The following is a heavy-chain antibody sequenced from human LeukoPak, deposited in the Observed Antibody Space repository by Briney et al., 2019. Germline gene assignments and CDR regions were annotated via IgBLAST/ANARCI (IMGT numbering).Heavy chain of an antibody. CDR2: IIPIFGTA. J-gene: IGHJ5*02. V-gene: IGHV1-69*13. CDR3: ARGPRERYYGSGSPNWFDP. CDR1: GGTFSSYA. D-gene: IGHD3-10*01. Sequence: GASVKVSCKASGGTFSSYAISWVRQAPGQGLEWMGGIIPIFGTANYAQKFQGRVTITVDESTSTAYMELSSLRSEDTAVYYCARGPRERYYGSGSPNWFDPWGQGTLVTVSS.